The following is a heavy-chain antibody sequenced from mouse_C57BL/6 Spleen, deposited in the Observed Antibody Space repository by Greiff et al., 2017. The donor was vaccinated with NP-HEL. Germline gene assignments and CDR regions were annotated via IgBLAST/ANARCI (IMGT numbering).Heavy chain of an antibody. D-gene: IGHD2-5*01. CDR2: INPSSGYT. Sequence: VQLQQSGAELAKPGASVKLSCKASGYTFTSYWMHWVNQRPGQGLEWIGYINPSSGYTKYNQKFKDKATLTADKSSNTAYMQLSSLTYEDSAVYYCARGDYSSPDYFDYWGQGTTLTVSS. CDR1: GYTFTSYW. V-gene: IGHV1-7*01. J-gene: IGHJ2*01. CDR3: ARGDYSSPDYFDY.